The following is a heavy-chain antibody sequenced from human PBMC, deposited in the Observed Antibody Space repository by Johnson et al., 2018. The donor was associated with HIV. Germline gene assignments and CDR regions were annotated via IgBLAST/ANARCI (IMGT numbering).Heavy chain of an antibody. Sequence: VQLVESGGGLVQPGGSLRLSCAASGFTVSTNYMTWVRQAPGKGLECVSLIYSDGNTYYADSVKGRFPISRDNSKHTRFLQMNSLTAGDTAVYYCARERDPERGSQQSGVYAFYIWGQGTMVTVSS. J-gene: IGHJ3*02. CDR1: GFTVSTNY. CDR2: IYSDGNT. V-gene: IGHV3-66*01. CDR3: ARERDPERGSQQSGVYAFYI. D-gene: IGHD3-10*01.